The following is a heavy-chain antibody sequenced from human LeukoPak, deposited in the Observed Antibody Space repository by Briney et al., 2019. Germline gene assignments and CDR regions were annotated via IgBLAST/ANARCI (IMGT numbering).Heavy chain of an antibody. CDR2: ISSSGSTI. CDR1: GFTFSNYE. V-gene: IGHV3-48*03. Sequence: PGGSLRLSCAASGFTFSNYEMNWVRQAPGKGLEWVSYISSSGSTIYYADSVKGRFTISRDNARNSLFLQMNSLRAEDTAIYYCARAYDITSSFDYWGQGTLVTVSS. CDR3: ARAYDITSSFDY. J-gene: IGHJ4*02. D-gene: IGHD3-22*01.